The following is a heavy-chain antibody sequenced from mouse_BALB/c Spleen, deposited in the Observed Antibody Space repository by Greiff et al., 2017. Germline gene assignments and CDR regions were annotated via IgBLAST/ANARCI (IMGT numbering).Heavy chain of an antibody. CDR3: TRKDYRYDSYYFDY. V-gene: IGHV1-5*01. Sequence: EVQLQQSGTVLARPGASVKMSCKASGYSFTSYWMHWVKQRPGQGLEWIGAIYPGNSDTSYNQKFKGKAKLTAVTSASTAYMELSSLTNEDSAVYYCTRKDYRYDSYYFDYWGQGTTLTVSS. D-gene: IGHD2-14*01. J-gene: IGHJ2*01. CDR2: IYPGNSDT. CDR1: GYSFTSYW.